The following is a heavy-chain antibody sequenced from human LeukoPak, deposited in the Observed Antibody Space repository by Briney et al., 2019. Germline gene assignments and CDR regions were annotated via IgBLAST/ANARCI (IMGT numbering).Heavy chain of an antibody. CDR2: IYYSGTT. J-gene: IGHJ6*03. CDR1: GASISSYF. V-gene: IGHV4-59*01. Sequence: PSETLSLTCSVSGASISSYFWSWIRQPPGKGLEWIGYIYYSGTTNYNPSLKSRIAISLDTSKKQFSLRMRSVTAADTAVYYCARSTSGYYSKHYYFYMDVWGKDHRDSVSS. CDR3: ARSTSGYYSKHYYFYMDV. D-gene: IGHD3-22*01.